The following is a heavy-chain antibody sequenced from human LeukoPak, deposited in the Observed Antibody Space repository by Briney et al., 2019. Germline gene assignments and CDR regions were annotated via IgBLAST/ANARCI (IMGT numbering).Heavy chain of an antibody. Sequence: GASVKVSCTASGYTFTNYDINWVRQATGQGLEWMGGMNPKSGNTGYEKKFQGRVTMTRNTSISTAYMELSSLRSWDTAVYHCARGILWFGDDVWGKGTTVTISS. D-gene: IGHD3-10*01. J-gene: IGHJ6*04. V-gene: IGHV1-8*01. CDR2: MNPKSGNT. CDR1: GYTFTNYD. CDR3: ARGILWFGDDV.